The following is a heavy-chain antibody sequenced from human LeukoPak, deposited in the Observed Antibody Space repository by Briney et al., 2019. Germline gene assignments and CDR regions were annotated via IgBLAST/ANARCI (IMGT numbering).Heavy chain of an antibody. D-gene: IGHD3-3*01. CDR2: ISGSGSHA. Sequence: GGSLRLSCAASAFTFSTYAMSWVRQVPGKGLEWVSSISGSGSHAYYADSVKGRFTISRDNSKFTLYLQMDSLRAEDTALYYCAKHNDFWSGGFDFWGQGRMVTVSS. CDR1: AFTFSTYA. J-gene: IGHJ3*01. V-gene: IGHV3-23*01. CDR3: AKHNDFWSGGFDF.